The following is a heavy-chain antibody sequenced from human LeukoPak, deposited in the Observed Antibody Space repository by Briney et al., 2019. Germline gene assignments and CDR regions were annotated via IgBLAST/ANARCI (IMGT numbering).Heavy chain of an antibody. J-gene: IGHJ5*02. V-gene: IGHV4-34*01. CDR1: GGSFSGYY. Sequence: SETLSLTCAVYGGSFSGYYWSWIRQPPGKGLEWIGEINHSGSTNYNPSLKSRVTISVDTSKNQFSLKLSSVTAADTAVYYCARVSYYDSSGYNWLDPWGQGTLVTVSS. CDR3: ARVSYYDSSGYNWLDP. CDR2: INHSGST. D-gene: IGHD3-22*01.